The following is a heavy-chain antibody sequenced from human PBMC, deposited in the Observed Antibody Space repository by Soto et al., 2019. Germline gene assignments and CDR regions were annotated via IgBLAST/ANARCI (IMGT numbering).Heavy chain of an antibody. CDR2: ISGSGDTT. Sequence: EVQLLESGGGLAQPGVSLTLSCAASGFTFSSWAMTWVRQAPGKGLEWVSGISGSGDTTYYADSAKGRFTISRDNSKNTLYLQINSLRPEDTALYYCAKDFVGVVPDAFNIWGQGTMVTVS. J-gene: IGHJ3*02. V-gene: IGHV3-23*01. CDR1: GFTFSSWA. D-gene: IGHD3-3*01. CDR3: AKDFVGVVPDAFNI.